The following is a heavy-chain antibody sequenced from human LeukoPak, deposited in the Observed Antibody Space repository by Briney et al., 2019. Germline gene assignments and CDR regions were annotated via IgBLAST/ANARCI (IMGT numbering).Heavy chain of an antibody. CDR1: GYSFADYY. CDR2: IKPDSGGT. CDR3: ARVGGSGRSNPYYFDY. Sequence: VASVKVSCKASGYSFADYYIHWVRQAPGQGLEWMGWIKPDSGGTRSAQKFQGRVTMTRDTSISTAYMELSRLRSDDTAVYYCARVGGSGRSNPYYFDYWGQGTLVTVSS. D-gene: IGHD3-10*01. J-gene: IGHJ4*02. V-gene: IGHV1-2*02.